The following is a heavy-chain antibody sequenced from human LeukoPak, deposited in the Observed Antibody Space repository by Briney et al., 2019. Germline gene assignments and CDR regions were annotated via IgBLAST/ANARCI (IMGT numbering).Heavy chain of an antibody. CDR1: GGSISSSSYY. Sequence: PSETLSLTCTVSGGSISSSSYYWGWIRQPPGKGLEWVGSIYYSGSTYYNPSLKSRVTISVDTSKNQFSLKLSSVTAADTAVYYCARYLLGYCSSTSCSHYAFDIWGQRTRVTVSS. CDR3: ARYLLGYCSSTSCSHYAFDI. J-gene: IGHJ3*02. D-gene: IGHD2-2*01. CDR2: IYYSGST. V-gene: IGHV4-39*01.